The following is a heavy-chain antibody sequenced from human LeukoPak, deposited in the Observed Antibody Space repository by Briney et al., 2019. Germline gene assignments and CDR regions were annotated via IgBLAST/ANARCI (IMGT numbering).Heavy chain of an antibody. Sequence: ETLSLTCTVSGYSISSGYYWGWIRQPPGKGLEWVANIKQDGSEKYYVDSVKGRFTISRDNAKNSLYLQMNSLRAEDTAVYYCARESQQNKYARYWGQGTLVTVSS. J-gene: IGHJ4*02. D-gene: IGHD1/OR15-1a*01. CDR1: GYSISSGYY. CDR3: ARESQQNKYARY. CDR2: IKQDGSEK. V-gene: IGHV3-7*01.